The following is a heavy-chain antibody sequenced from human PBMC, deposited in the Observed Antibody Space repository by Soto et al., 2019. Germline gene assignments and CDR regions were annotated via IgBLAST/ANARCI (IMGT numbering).Heavy chain of an antibody. Sequence: SETLSLTCTVSGGSIRSGGYYWSWIRQHPGKGLEWIGYIYYTGSTNYSPSLKSRVTISVDTSKNQFSLKLSSVTAADTAVYYCARSSYTGYDFDYWGQGTLVTV. D-gene: IGHD5-12*01. V-gene: IGHV4-61*08. CDR3: ARSSYTGYDFDY. CDR1: GGSIRSGGYY. CDR2: IYYTGST. J-gene: IGHJ4*02.